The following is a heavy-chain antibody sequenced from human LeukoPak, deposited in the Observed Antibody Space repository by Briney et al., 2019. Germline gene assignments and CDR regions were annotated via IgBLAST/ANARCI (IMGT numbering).Heavy chain of an antibody. Sequence: PGGSLRLSCAASGFTFSSYGMHWVRQAPGKGLEWVAFIRYDGSNKYYADSVKGRFTISRENSKNTLYLQMNSLRAEDTAVYNCAKDGSRGYKYGYRVSTVWFDYWGQGSLVTVSS. J-gene: IGHJ4*02. CDR2: IRYDGSNK. D-gene: IGHD5-18*01. V-gene: IGHV3-30*02. CDR1: GFTFSSYG. CDR3: AKDGSRGYKYGYRVSTVWFDY.